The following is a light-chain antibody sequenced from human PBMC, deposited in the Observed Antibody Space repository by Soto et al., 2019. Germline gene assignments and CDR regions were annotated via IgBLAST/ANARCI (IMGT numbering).Light chain of an antibody. V-gene: IGKV3-20*01. J-gene: IGKJ3*01. Sequence: EIVLTQSPGTLSLSPGERATLSCRASQSVSDMYLAWYQHKPGQAPRLLIYASNRATGIPDRFCGSGSGTDFTLTINRLEPEDFAVYYCQHYGTSALFGPGTKVEIK. CDR3: QHYGTSAL. CDR2: AS. CDR1: QSVSDMY.